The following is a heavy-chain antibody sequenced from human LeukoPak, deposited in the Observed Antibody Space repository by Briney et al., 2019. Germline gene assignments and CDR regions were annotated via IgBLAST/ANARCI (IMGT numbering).Heavy chain of an antibody. Sequence: NSSETLSLTCTVSAGSVSSYYWGWIRQPPGRGLEWIGYIYYSGSTNYNPSLKSRVTISVDTSKNQFSLKVSSVTAADTAVYYCALLVGATEAFDIWGQGTMVTVSS. J-gene: IGHJ3*02. V-gene: IGHV4-59*02. CDR2: IYYSGST. CDR1: AGSVSSYY. D-gene: IGHD1-26*01. CDR3: ALLVGATEAFDI.